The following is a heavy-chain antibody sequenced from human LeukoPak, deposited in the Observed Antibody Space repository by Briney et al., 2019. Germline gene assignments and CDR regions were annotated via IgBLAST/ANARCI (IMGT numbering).Heavy chain of an antibody. V-gene: IGHV4-30-2*01. CDR2: INHSGST. D-gene: IGHD6-6*01. Sequence: SQTLSLTCAVSGGSISSGGYSWSWIRQPPGKGLEWIGEINHSGSTNYNPSLKSRVTISVDTSKNQFSLKLSSVTAADTAVYYCARSLEYSSSSSPYYFDYWGQGTLVTVSS. CDR1: GGSISSGGYS. J-gene: IGHJ4*02. CDR3: ARSLEYSSSSSPYYFDY.